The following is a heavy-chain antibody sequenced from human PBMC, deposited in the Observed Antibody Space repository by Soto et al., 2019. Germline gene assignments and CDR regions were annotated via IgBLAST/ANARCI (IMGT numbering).Heavy chain of an antibody. V-gene: IGHV5-51*01. CDR2: IYPGDFDT. Sequence: GESLKISCKGSGYRFSSYWIAWVRQMPGKGLEWMGIIYPGDFDTRYSPSFEGQVTISADKSNSTAYLQWSGLKASDTAMYYCARQGSNGAYYYYGMDVWGQGTTVTVSS. D-gene: IGHD3-16*01. CDR3: ARQGSNGAYYYYGMDV. J-gene: IGHJ6*02. CDR1: GYRFSSYW.